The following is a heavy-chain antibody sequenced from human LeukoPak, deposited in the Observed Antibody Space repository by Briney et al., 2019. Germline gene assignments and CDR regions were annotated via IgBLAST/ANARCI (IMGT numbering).Heavy chain of an antibody. V-gene: IGHV1-2*02. CDR1: GYTFTGYY. D-gene: IGHD3-22*01. CDR3: ARETYYYDSSGYSHHDY. CDR2: INPNSGGT. J-gene: IGHJ4*02. Sequence: GASVKVSCKASGYTFTGYYMHWVRQAPGQGLEWMGWINPNSGGTNYAQKFQGRVTMTRGTSISTAYMELSRLRSDDTAVYYCARETYYYDSSGYSHHDYWGQGTLVTVSS.